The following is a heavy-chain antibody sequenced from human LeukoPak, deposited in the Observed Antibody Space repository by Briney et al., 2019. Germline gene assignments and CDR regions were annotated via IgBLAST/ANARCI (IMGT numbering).Heavy chain of an antibody. CDR3: ARDRIGDSVIYFDS. V-gene: IGHV3-48*03. CDR1: GFTFSSYE. J-gene: IGHJ4*02. D-gene: IGHD4-17*01. Sequence: GGSLRLSCAASGFTFSSYEMNWVRQAPGKGLEWVSYISWSGTTIYYADSVKGRFTISRDNAKNTHYLQMNSLRAEDTAVYYCARDRIGDSVIYFDSWGQGTLVTVSS. CDR2: ISWSGTTI.